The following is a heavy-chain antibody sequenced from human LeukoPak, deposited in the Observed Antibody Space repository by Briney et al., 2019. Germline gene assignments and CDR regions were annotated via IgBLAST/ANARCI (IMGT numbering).Heavy chain of an antibody. CDR3: ARDVADAFDM. Sequence: GGSLRLSCAASGLPFSSYGMHWVRQAPGKGLEWVAVIWYDGSKTYYADSVKGRFTISRDKSKNTLYLQMDSLRAEDTAVYYCARDVADAFDMWGQGTVVTVSS. CDR1: GLPFSSYG. V-gene: IGHV3-33*01. J-gene: IGHJ3*02. CDR2: IWYDGSKT. D-gene: IGHD2-21*01.